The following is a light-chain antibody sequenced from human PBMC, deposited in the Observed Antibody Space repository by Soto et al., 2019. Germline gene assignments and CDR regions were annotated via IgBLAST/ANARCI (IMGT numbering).Light chain of an antibody. CDR1: QSVRIN. CDR3: QQYDDWPLLA. Sequence: EIVMTQSPVTLSVSPGERATLSCRASQSVRINLAWYQQKPGQAPRLLIYGASTRATGIPARFSGSGSGTEFTLTISSLQSEDFAVYYWQQYDDWPLLAFGGGTKVEIK. CDR2: GAS. V-gene: IGKV3-15*01. J-gene: IGKJ4*01.